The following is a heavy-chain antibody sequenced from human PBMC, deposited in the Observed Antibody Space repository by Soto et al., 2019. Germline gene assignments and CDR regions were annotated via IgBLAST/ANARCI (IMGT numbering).Heavy chain of an antibody. V-gene: IGHV1-69*02. CDR3: ANVYGSGKG. CDR2: IIPILGIT. J-gene: IGHJ4*02. CDR1: GGTFSTYT. D-gene: IGHD3-10*01. Sequence: QVQLVQSGAEVKKPGSSVKVSCKASGGTFSTYTISWVRQAPGQGLDWMGGIIPILGITNYAQKFQGRVTSTADKSKSTAYMELSSLRSEDTAVYYCANVYGSGKGWGQGTLVTVSS.